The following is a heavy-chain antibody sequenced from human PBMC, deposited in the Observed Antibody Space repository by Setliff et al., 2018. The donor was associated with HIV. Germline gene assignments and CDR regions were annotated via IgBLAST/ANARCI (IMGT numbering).Heavy chain of an antibody. V-gene: IGHV3-11*04. CDR2: ISGSSNTI. Sequence: LRLSCAASGISFNDYYMYWIRQAPGKGLEWVSCISGSSNTIHYADSLKGRFTISRDNAEKSLYLQMNSLGADDTAVYYCASPPHLQGWGQGTLVTVSS. CDR3: ASPPHLQG. CDR1: GISFNDYY. J-gene: IGHJ4*02.